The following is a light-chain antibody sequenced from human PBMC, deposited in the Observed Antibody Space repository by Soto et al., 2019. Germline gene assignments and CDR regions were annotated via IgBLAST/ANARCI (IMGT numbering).Light chain of an antibody. Sequence: DIQMTQSPSTLSASIGDSVTITCRASQSINIWLAWYQQKPGKAPKLLIYKASSLESGVPSRFSGSGSGTEFTLTINSLQPDDFATYYCQQYNDYPYTFGQGTQLEIK. CDR3: QQYNDYPYT. J-gene: IGKJ2*01. V-gene: IGKV1-5*03. CDR2: KAS. CDR1: QSINIW.